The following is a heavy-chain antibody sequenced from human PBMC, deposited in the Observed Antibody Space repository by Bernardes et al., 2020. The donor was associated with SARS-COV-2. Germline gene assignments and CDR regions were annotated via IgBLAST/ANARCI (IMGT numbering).Heavy chain of an antibody. CDR2: ISHRGAT. Sequence: SETLCLTCAVYGWSFSTYYWSWIRQPPGQGLEWIGQISHRGATKYNPSLKSRVTISVDTSKNQFSLRLSSVTAADTAVYYCARGVVYYDSSGYPDFDYWGEGTLVTVSS. CDR3: ARGVVYYDSSGYPDFDY. J-gene: IGHJ4*02. V-gene: IGHV4-34*01. D-gene: IGHD3-22*01. CDR1: GWSFSTYY.